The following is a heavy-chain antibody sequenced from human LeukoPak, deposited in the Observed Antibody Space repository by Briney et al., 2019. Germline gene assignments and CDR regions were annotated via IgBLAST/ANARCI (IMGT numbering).Heavy chain of an antibody. D-gene: IGHD6-19*01. CDR3: ARQGAVAFDY. Sequence: SETLSLTCTISGGSISSSSYYWGWIRQPPGKGLEWIGSIYYSGSTYYNPSLKSRVTISVDTSKNQFSLKLSSVTAADTAVYYCARQGAVAFDYWGQGTLVTVSS. CDR2: IYYSGST. V-gene: IGHV4-39*01. CDR1: GGSISSSSYY. J-gene: IGHJ4*02.